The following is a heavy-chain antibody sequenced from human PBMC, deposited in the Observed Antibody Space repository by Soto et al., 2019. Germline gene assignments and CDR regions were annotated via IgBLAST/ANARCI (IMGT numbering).Heavy chain of an antibody. CDR2: ISYDGSNK. Sequence: QVQLVESGGGVVQPGRSLRLSCAASGFTFSSYGMHWVRQAPGKGLEWVAIISYDGSNKDYVDSVKGRFTISRDNSKNTLYLQMNSLRAEDTAVYYCAKDLRRSYWYFELWGRGTLVTVSS. J-gene: IGHJ2*01. CDR1: GFTFSSYG. V-gene: IGHV3-30*18. CDR3: AKDLRRSYWYFEL. D-gene: IGHD3-16*01.